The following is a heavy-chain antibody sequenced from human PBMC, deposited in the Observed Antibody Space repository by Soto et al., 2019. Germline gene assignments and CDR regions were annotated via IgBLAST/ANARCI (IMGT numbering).Heavy chain of an antibody. Sequence: GGSLRLSCAASGFTFSSYAMRWVRQAPGKGLEWVAVISYDGSNKYYADSVKGRFTISRDNSKNTLYLQMNSLRAEDTAVYYCARDIVVVPAAIGAGNWFDPWGQGTLVTVSS. CDR1: GFTFSSYA. J-gene: IGHJ5*02. V-gene: IGHV3-30-3*01. D-gene: IGHD2-2*01. CDR2: ISYDGSNK. CDR3: ARDIVVVPAAIGAGNWFDP.